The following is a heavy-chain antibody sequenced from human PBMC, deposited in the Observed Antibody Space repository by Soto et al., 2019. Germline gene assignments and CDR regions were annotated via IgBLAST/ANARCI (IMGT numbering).Heavy chain of an antibody. V-gene: IGHV3-74*01. J-gene: IGHJ6*02. Sequence: GGSLRLSCAASGFTFSSYSMNWVRQAPGKGPVWVSRINSDGSNTGYADSVKGRFTISRDNAKNTLYLQMNSLSAEDTAVYYCARRDQIAYYYGMDVWGQGTTVTVSS. D-gene: IGHD2-21*01. CDR1: GFTFSSYS. CDR2: INSDGSNT. CDR3: ARRDQIAYYYGMDV.